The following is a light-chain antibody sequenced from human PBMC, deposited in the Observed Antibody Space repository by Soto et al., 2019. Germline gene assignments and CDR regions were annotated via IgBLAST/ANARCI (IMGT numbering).Light chain of an antibody. Sequence: EIVLTTSPGTLSLAPVERSTLSCMASQSVSSSYLAWYQQKPGQAPRLLIYGASSRATGIPDRFSGSGSGTDFTLTISRLEPEDFALYYCQHYVGGSTITFGQGTRREIK. CDR1: QSVSSSY. CDR2: GAS. V-gene: IGKV3-20*01. J-gene: IGKJ5*01. CDR3: QHYVGGSTIT.